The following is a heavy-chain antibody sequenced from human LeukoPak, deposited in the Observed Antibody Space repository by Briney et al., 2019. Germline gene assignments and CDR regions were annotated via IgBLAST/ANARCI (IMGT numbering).Heavy chain of an antibody. CDR2: INHSGST. V-gene: IGHV4-34*01. D-gene: IGHD3-10*01. CDR3: ARTVVLLWTDWFDP. CDR1: GGSFSGYY. J-gene: IGHJ5*02. Sequence: PSETLSLTCAVYGGSFSGYYWSWIRQPPGKGLEWIGEINHSGSTNYNPSLKSRVTISVDTSKNQFSLKLSSVTAADTAVYYCARTVVLLWTDWFDPWGQGTLVTVSS.